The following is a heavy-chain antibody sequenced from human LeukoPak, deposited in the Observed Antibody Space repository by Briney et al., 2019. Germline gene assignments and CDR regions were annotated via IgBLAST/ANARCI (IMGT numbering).Heavy chain of an antibody. V-gene: IGHV1-46*01. CDR3: ARAGSITGTAVDAFDI. J-gene: IGHJ3*02. D-gene: IGHD1-7*01. CDR1: GYTFTNYY. CDR2: INPSGGST. Sequence: ASVKVSCKASGYTFTNYYMHWVRQAPGQGLEWMGIINPSGGSTSYAQKFQGRVTMTRDTSTSTVYMELSSLRSGDTAVYYCARAGSITGTAVDAFDIWGQGTMVTVSS.